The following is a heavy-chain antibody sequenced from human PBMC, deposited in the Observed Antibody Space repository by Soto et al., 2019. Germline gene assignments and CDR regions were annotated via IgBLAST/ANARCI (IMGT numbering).Heavy chain of an antibody. Sequence: GGSLRLSCAASGFTFSSYGMHWVRQAPGKGLEWVAVIWYDGSNKYYADSVKGRFTISRDNSKNTLYLQMNSLRAEDTAVYYCARERRYDYVWGSYRPPTGYFDYWGQGTLVTVSS. J-gene: IGHJ4*02. V-gene: IGHV3-33*01. D-gene: IGHD3-16*02. CDR1: GFTFSSYG. CDR2: IWYDGSNK. CDR3: ARERRYDYVWGSYRPPTGYFDY.